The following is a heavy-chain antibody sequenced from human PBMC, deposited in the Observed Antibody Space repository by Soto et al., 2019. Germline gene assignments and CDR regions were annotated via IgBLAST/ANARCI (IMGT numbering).Heavy chain of an antibody. J-gene: IGHJ4*02. D-gene: IGHD3-22*01. CDR1: GGSISSGDHY. Sequence: QVQLQESGPGLVQPSQTLSLTCTVSGGSISSGDHYWSWIRQPPGKGLEWIGYIYYSGSTYYNPSLQSRVTISVDTSKNQFSLKLSSVTAADTAVYYCARSKSPYYDSSGYYDYFDYWGQGTLVTVSS. CDR3: ARSKSPYYDSSGYYDYFDY. CDR2: IYYSGST. V-gene: IGHV4-30-4*01.